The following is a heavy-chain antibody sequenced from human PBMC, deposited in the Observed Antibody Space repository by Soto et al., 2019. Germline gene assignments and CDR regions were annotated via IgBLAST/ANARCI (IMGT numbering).Heavy chain of an antibody. D-gene: IGHD2-2*02. CDR1: GYSFTSYW. Sequence: GESLKISCKGSGYSFTSYWIGWVRQMPGKGLEWMGIIYPGDSDTRYSPSFQGQVTISADKSISTAYLQWSSLKASDTAMYYRARQSHPIPNYYYGMDVWGQGTTVTVSS. V-gene: IGHV5-51*01. CDR3: ARQSHPIPNYYYGMDV. CDR2: IYPGDSDT. J-gene: IGHJ6*02.